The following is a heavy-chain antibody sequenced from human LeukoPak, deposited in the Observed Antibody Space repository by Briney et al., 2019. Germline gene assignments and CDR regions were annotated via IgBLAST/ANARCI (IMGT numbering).Heavy chain of an antibody. CDR1: GGSINNNNW. CDR2: IYQSGST. Sequence: SETLSLTCIVSGGSINNNNWWSWVRQSPGKGLEWIGEIYQSGSTKYNPSLQSRVTISVDKSKNQFSLRLNSVTAADTAVYYCARGGVILTGYFDAFDIWGQGTMVTVSS. D-gene: IGHD3-9*01. J-gene: IGHJ3*02. V-gene: IGHV4-4*02. CDR3: ARGGVILTGYFDAFDI.